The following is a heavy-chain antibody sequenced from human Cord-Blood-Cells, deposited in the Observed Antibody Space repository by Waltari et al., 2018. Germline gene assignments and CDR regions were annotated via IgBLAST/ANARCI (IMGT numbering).Heavy chain of an antibody. CDR3: ARDGSGSYRYFDY. D-gene: IGHD3-10*01. J-gene: IGHJ4*02. CDR1: GYTFTSYA. V-gene: IGHV1-3*01. Sequence: QVQLVQSGAEVKKPGASVKVSCKASGYTFTSYAMHWVRHAPGQRLEWMGWINAGNGNTKYSQKFQGRVTITRDTSASTAYMELSSLRSEDTAVYYCARDGSGSYRYFDYWGQGTLVTVSS. CDR2: INAGNGNT.